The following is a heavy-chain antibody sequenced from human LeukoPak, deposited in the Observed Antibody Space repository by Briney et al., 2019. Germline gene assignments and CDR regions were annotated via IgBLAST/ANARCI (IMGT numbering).Heavy chain of an antibody. CDR2: IYPGDSDT. CDR1: GYSFTSYW. CDR3: ARLHPISPRHRVVMRLSIAARRGYFDY. Sequence: GESLKISCKGSGYSFTSYWIGWVRQMPGKGLEWMGIIYPGDSDTRYSPSFQGQVTISADKSISTAYLQWSSLKASDTAMYYCARLHPISPRHRVVMRLSIAARRGYFDYWGQGTLVTVSS. V-gene: IGHV5-51*01. D-gene: IGHD6-6*01. J-gene: IGHJ4*02.